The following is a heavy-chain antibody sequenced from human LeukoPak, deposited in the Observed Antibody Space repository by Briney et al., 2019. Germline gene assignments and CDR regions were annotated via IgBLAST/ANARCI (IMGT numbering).Heavy chain of an antibody. CDR3: ARGHYGLDY. D-gene: IGHD4-17*01. Sequence: PGGSLRLSCAASGFTFNTYWMSWVRQAPGKGLEWVSYIRSGDSSIYYADSVKGRFTISRDNAKNSLYLQMSSLRAEDTAVYYCARGHYGLDYWGQGTLVTVSS. CDR1: GFTFNTYW. V-gene: IGHV3-11*01. CDR2: IRSGDSSI. J-gene: IGHJ4*02.